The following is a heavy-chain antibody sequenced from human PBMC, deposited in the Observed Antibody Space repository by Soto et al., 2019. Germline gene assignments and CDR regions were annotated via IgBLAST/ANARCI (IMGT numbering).Heavy chain of an antibody. CDR1: GGSISSYY. CDR2: IYYSGST. CDR3: ASRIPTWSLS. J-gene: IGHJ4*02. D-gene: IGHD2-21*01. V-gene: IGHV4-59*01. Sequence: SETLSLTCTVSGGSISSYYWSWIRQPPGKGLEWIGYIYYSGSTNYNPSLKSRVTISVDTSKNQFSLKLSSVTAADTAMYYCASRIPTWSLSWGQGALVTVSS.